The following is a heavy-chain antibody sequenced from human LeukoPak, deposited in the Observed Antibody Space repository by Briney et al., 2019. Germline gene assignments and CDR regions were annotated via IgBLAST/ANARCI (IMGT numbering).Heavy chain of an antibody. D-gene: IGHD3-3*01. J-gene: IGHJ6*03. CDR3: AKVPDFGVGYYYYYMDV. CDR1: GGSISSYY. CDR2: IYYSGST. Sequence: SETLSLTCTVSGGSISSYYWSWIRQPPGKGLEWIGYIYYSGSTNYNPSLKSRVTISVDTSKDQFSLKLSSVTAADTAVYYCAKVPDFGVGYYYYYMDVWGKGTTVTVSS. V-gene: IGHV4-59*01.